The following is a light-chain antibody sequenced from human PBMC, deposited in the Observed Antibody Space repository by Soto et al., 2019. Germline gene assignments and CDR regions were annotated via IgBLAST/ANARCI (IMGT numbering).Light chain of an antibody. CDR3: QTWGTGIAV. V-gene: IGLV4-69*02. CDR2: LNSDGSH. CDR1: SGHSNYA. J-gene: IGLJ7*01. Sequence: QPVLTQSPSASASLGASVKLTCTLSSGHSNYAIAWHQQQPEKGPRYLMKLNSDGSHSNGDGIPDRFSGSSSGAERYLTISRLQYEDEADYYCQTWGTGIAVFGGGTQLTVL.